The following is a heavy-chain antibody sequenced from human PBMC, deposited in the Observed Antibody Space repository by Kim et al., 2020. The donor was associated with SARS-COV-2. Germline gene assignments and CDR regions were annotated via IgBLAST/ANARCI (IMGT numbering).Heavy chain of an antibody. CDR3: ARNVLRFLEWFTGNYGMDV. J-gene: IGHJ6*02. Sequence: SRVTISVDTAKNQFSLKLSSVTAADTAVYYCARNVLRFLEWFTGNYGMDVWGQGTTVTVSS. V-gene: IGHV4-39*01. D-gene: IGHD3-3*01.